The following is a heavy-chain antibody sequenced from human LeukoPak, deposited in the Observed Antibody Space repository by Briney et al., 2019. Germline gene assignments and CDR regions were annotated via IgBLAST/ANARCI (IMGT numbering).Heavy chain of an antibody. CDR1: GFTFRRYR. CDR2: IKEDGSEK. D-gene: IGHD2/OR15-2a*01. J-gene: IGHJ4*02. CDR3: ARGGGRHVEY. Sequence: PGGSLRLSCAASGFTFRRYRMSWVRQAPGKGLEWVANIKEDGSEKNYVDSVKGRFTISRDNAKNSLYLQMNSLRAEDTAVYYCARGGGRHVEYWGQGNLVTVSS. V-gene: IGHV3-7*05.